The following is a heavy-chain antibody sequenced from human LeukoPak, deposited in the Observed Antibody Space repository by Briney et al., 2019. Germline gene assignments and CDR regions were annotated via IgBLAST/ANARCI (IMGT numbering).Heavy chain of an antibody. CDR1: GFTLNTYW. D-gene: IGHD3-10*02. CDR3: TRDLRMDYYYVDYYYYGMDV. CDR2: INSDGSSL. J-gene: IGHJ6*02. Sequence: PGGSLGLSCAASGFTLNTYWMNWVRQAPGKGLVWVSRINSDGSSLTYADSVKGRFTVSRDNAKNTLYLQMNSLRAEDTAVYYCTRDLRMDYYYVDYYYYGMDVWGQGTTVTVSS. V-gene: IGHV3-74*03.